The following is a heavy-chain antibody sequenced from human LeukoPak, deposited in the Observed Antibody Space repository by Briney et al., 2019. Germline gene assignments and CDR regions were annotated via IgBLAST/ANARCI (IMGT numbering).Heavy chain of an antibody. CDR3: ARVKAARRWFFDY. Sequence: QPGGSLRLSCAASGFTFSSYAMHWVRQAPGKGLEWVAVISYDGSNKYYADSVKGRFTISRDNAKNSLHLQMNSLRAEDTAVYYCARVKAARRWFFDYWGQGTLVTVSS. D-gene: IGHD6-6*01. CDR2: ISYDGSNK. J-gene: IGHJ4*02. V-gene: IGHV3-30-3*01. CDR1: GFTFSSYA.